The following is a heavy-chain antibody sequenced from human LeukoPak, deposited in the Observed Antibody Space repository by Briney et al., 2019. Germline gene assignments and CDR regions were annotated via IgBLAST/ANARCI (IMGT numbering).Heavy chain of an antibody. J-gene: IGHJ4*02. CDR2: ISGSGGST. CDR1: GFTFSSYG. CDR3: AKREAAAGFDY. V-gene: IGHV3-23*01. Sequence: GGSLRLSCAASGFTFSSYGMSWVRQAPGKGLEWVSAISGSGGSTYYADSVKGRFTVSRDNSKNTLYLQMNSLRAEDTAVYYCAKREAAAGFDYWGQGTLVTVSS. D-gene: IGHD6-13*01.